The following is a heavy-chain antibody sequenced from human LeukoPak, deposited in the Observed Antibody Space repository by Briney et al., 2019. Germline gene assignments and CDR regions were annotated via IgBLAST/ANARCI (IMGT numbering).Heavy chain of an antibody. Sequence: ASVKVSCKASGYTFTSYGISWVRQAPGQGLEWMGWISAYNGNTNYAQKLQGRVTMTTDTSTSTAYMELRSLRSDDTAVYYCARSILDIVATIDESNWFDPWGQGTLVTVSS. CDR1: GYTFTSYG. CDR2: ISAYNGNT. D-gene: IGHD5-12*01. V-gene: IGHV1-18*01. J-gene: IGHJ5*02. CDR3: ARSILDIVATIDESNWFDP.